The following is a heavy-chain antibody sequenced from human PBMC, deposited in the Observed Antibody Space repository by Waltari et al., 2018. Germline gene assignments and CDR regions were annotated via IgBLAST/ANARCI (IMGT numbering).Heavy chain of an antibody. V-gene: IGHV3-74*01. CDR3: GTLEAVAS. CDR2: VNYDGSTQ. J-gene: IGHJ5*02. CDR1: GVTFSPHW. Sequence: EVQVVESGGGLVQPGGSLRLSCTASGVTFSPHWVHWGRQSPGKGLVWVSGVNYDGSTQRFADPVKGRFTLARDNARNAVYLQMNSLRADDTVVYFCGTLEAVASWVQGTLVTVSS.